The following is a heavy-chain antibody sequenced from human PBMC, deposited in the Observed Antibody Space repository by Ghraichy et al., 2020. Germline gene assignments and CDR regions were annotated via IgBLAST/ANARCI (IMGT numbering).Heavy chain of an antibody. CDR2: IKSNGHGGTT. Sequence: GGSLRLSCAASGFTFSNAWMSWVRQAPGKGLEWVGRIKSNGHGGTTEYGAPVKARFTISRDDSKHTLYLQMTSLTAEDTAVYYCTIDDNYWFLSWGQGTLVTVSS. J-gene: IGHJ4*02. CDR1: GFTFSNAW. V-gene: IGHV3-15*01. CDR3: TIDDNYWFLS. D-gene: IGHD2-8*02.